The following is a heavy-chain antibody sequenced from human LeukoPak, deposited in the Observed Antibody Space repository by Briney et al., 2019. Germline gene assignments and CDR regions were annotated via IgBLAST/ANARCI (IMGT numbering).Heavy chain of an antibody. CDR1: GFTFSSNW. CDR3: ARVPEVDSSGYYYDGGNWFDP. Sequence: GGSLRLSCAASGFTFSSNWMHWVRQAPGKGLVWVSRINEDGSTTNYADSVKGRSTIFRDNAKNSLYLQMNSLRAEDTAVYYCARVPEVDSSGYYYDGGNWFDPWGQGTLVTVSS. J-gene: IGHJ5*02. V-gene: IGHV3-74*01. D-gene: IGHD3-22*01. CDR2: INEDGSTT.